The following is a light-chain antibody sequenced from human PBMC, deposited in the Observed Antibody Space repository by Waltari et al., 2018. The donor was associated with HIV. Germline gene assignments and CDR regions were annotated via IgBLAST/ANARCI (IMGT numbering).Light chain of an antibody. Sequence: QSVLTQPPSVSGAPGQRVTLSCTGSSSHTGAGYNVHWYQQLPGPAPKRLVYGDNERPSGVPDRFSCSKSGTSASLAITELQAEDEADYYCQSYDSSLSGLVFATGTKVTVL. J-gene: IGLJ1*01. CDR3: QSYDSSLSGLV. CDR2: GDN. V-gene: IGLV1-40*01. CDR1: SSHTGAGYN.